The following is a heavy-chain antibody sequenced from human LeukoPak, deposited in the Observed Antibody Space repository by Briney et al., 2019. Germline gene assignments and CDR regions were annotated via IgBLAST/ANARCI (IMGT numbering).Heavy chain of an antibody. D-gene: IGHD3-10*01. Sequence: GASVKVSCKASGYTFTGYYMHWVRQAPVQGLEWMGWINPNSGGTNYAQKFQGRVTMTRDTSISTAYMELSRLRSGDTAVYYCATLYTGDYYYYMGVWGKGTTVTVSS. V-gene: IGHV1-2*02. CDR3: ATLYTGDYYYYMGV. J-gene: IGHJ6*03. CDR2: INPNSGGT. CDR1: GYTFTGYY.